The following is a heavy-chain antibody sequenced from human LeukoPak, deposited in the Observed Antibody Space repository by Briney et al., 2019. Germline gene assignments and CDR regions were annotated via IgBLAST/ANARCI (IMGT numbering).Heavy chain of an antibody. Sequence: PGGSLRLSCAASGFTFSSYGMHWVRQAPGKGLEWVAFIRYDGSNKYYADSVKGRFTISRDNSKNTLYLQMNSLRAEDTAVYYCAKAQGQWQVLDYWGQGTLVTVSS. D-gene: IGHD6-19*01. CDR2: IRYDGSNK. V-gene: IGHV3-30*02. CDR3: AKAQGQWQVLDY. CDR1: GFTFSSYG. J-gene: IGHJ4*02.